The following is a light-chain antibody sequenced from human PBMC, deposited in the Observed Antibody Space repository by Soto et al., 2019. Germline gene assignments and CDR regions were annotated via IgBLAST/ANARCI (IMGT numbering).Light chain of an antibody. J-gene: IGKJ3*01. Sequence: DIVMTQSPDSLAVSLGERATINCKSSQSILYTSNNKNYLAWYQQKPGQPPKLLIYWASIRESGVPDRFSGGGSGTDFTLTISSLQAEDVAVYYCQQYYSTPGTFGPGTKVEIK. V-gene: IGKV4-1*01. CDR2: WAS. CDR3: QQYYSTPGT. CDR1: QSILYTSNNKNY.